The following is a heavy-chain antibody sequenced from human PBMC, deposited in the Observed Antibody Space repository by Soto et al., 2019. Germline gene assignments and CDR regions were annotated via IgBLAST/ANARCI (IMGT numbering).Heavy chain of an antibody. CDR1: GGSFSDYF. J-gene: IGHJ4*02. D-gene: IGHD6-13*01. Sequence: QVPLQQWGAGLLKPSETLSLTCAVYGGSFSDYFWTWVRQPPEKGLEWIGEIKHSGSTNYNPSLKSRVIMSVDTSKNQFSLNLNSVTAADTAIYYCARGVNGQQIFDSWGQGTLVTVSS. CDR3: ARGVNGQQIFDS. CDR2: IKHSGST. V-gene: IGHV4-34*01.